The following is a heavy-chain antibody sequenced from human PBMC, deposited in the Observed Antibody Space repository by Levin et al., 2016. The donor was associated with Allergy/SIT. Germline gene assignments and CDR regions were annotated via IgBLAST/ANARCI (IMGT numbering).Heavy chain of an antibody. D-gene: IGHD3-3*01. Sequence: WVRQAPGQGLEWMGWISAYTNNTDYAQNLQDRVTMTTDTSTSTAYMELRSLRSDDTAVYYCARHSRDFWSGYYTPEGWFDPWGQGTLVTVSS. CDR2: ISAYTNNT. J-gene: IGHJ5*02. CDR3: ARHSRDFWSGYYTPEGWFDP. V-gene: IGHV1-18*01.